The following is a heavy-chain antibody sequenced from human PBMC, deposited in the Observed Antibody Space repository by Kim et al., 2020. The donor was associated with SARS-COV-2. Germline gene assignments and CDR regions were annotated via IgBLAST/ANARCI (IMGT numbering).Heavy chain of an antibody. J-gene: IGHJ6*02. V-gene: IGHV4-34*01. D-gene: IGHD6-19*01. CDR1: GGSLSAYW. Sequence: SETLSLTCDVYGGSLSAYWWSWIRQPPGEGLEWIGEINESGNTNYNPSLKSRVTISVHTAKNQVSLKLSSVTAADRAVYYCARVAGSGWNDDRYYHFYGMDVWGQGTTVTVSS. CDR2: INESGNT. CDR3: ARVAGSGWNDDRYYHFYGMDV.